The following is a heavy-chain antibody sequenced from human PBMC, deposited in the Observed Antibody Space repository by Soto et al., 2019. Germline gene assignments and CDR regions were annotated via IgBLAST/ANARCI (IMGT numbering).Heavy chain of an antibody. Sequence: QLQLQESGSGLVKPSQTLSLTCAVSGGSISSGGYSWSWIRQPPGKGLEWIGYIYHSGSTYYNPSLKRRVTISVDRSKNQFSLKLSSVTAADTAVYYCARDRRGPTYYGMDVWGQGTTVTVSS. CDR1: GGSISSGGYS. CDR3: ARDRRGPTYYGMDV. CDR2: IYHSGST. J-gene: IGHJ6*02. V-gene: IGHV4-30-2*01. D-gene: IGHD2-15*01.